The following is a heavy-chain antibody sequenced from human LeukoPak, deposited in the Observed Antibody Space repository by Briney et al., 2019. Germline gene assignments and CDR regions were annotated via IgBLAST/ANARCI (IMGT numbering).Heavy chain of an antibody. CDR1: GYTFTSYY. Sequence: GASVKVSCKAPGYTFTSYYMHWVRQAPGQGLEWMGIINPSGGSTSYAQKFQGRVTMTRDTSTSTVYMELSSLRSEDTAVYYCARYRTNREESSYFDYWGQGTLVTVSS. CDR2: INPSGGST. CDR3: ARYRTNREESSYFDY. J-gene: IGHJ4*02. V-gene: IGHV1-46*01. D-gene: IGHD7-27*01.